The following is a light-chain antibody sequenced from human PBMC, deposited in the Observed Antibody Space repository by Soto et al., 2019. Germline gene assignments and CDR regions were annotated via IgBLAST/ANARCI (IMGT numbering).Light chain of an antibody. CDR2: DAS. CDR1: QAIDSW. J-gene: IGKJ1*01. Sequence: DIQVTQSPSSVSASVGDRVTIICRASQAIDSWLAWYQQKPGEAPKLLIYDASSLESGVPSRFSGSGSGTEFTLTISSLQPDDFATYYCQQYNSWTFGQGTKVDIK. V-gene: IGKV1-5*02. CDR3: QQYNSWT.